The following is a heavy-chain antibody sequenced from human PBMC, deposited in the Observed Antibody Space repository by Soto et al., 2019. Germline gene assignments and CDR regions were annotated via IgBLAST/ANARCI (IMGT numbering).Heavy chain of an antibody. Sequence: QLQLQESGPGLVKPSETLSLTCTVSGVSISTSNFYWAWIRQTPGKGLEWIGSMYHTGTSYYNPSFKSRVTILVETSKNDVSLKVRSVTAADTGVYYCARHRSSSMGWFDPWGQGTRVTVSS. D-gene: IGHD6-19*01. CDR2: MYHTGTS. V-gene: IGHV4-39*01. J-gene: IGHJ5*02. CDR3: ARHRSSSMGWFDP. CDR1: GVSISTSNFY.